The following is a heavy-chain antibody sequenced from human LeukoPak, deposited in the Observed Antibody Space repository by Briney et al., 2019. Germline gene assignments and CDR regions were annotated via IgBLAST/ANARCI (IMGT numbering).Heavy chain of an antibody. CDR1: GFTFSSYW. D-gene: IGHD1-26*01. V-gene: IGHV3-21*01. CDR2: ISSSSTYI. J-gene: IGHJ6*02. CDR3: ARDFLSSGSYRYYYYYDMDV. Sequence: PGGSLRLSCAASGFTFSSYWMSWVRQAPGKGLEWVSSISSSSTYIYYAESLKGRFTISRDNAKKSLYLQMNSLRAEDTAVYYCARDFLSSGSYRYYYYYDMDVWGQGTTVTVSS.